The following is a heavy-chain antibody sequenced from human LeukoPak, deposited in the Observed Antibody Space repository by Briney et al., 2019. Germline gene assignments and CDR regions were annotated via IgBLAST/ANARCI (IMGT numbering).Heavy chain of an antibody. Sequence: KASETLSLSCTVTGGSVSIYYWGWIRQPSGRGQEWIVRISTSGSTNYSPSLKSRVTMSVDTSNKQFSLKLSTVTPAGTAVYDCARVEGGRAKGWWFDPWGQGPLVTVSS. D-gene: IGHD2-15*01. CDR1: GGSVSIYY. CDR2: ISTSGST. CDR3: ARVEGGRAKGWWFDP. V-gene: IGHV4-4*07. J-gene: IGHJ5*02.